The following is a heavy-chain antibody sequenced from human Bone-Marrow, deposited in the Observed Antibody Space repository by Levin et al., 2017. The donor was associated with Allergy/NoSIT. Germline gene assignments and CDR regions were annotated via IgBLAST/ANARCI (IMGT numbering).Heavy chain of an antibody. CDR1: GFTVSSNY. D-gene: IGHD2-15*01. J-gene: IGHJ3*02. V-gene: IGHV3-53*01. Sequence: QAGGSLRLSCAASGFTVSSNYMSWVRQAPGKGLEWVSVIYSGGSTYYADSVKGRFTISRDNSKNTLYLQMNSLRAEDTAVYYCARPCSGGSCYDAFDIWGQGTMVTVSS. CDR2: IYSGGST. CDR3: ARPCSGGSCYDAFDI.